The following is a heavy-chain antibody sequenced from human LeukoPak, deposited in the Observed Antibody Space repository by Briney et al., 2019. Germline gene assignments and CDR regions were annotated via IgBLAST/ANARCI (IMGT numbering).Heavy chain of an antibody. V-gene: IGHV4-34*01. J-gene: IGHJ4*02. CDR3: ARDLMT. Sequence: PSETLSLTCAVYGGSFSGKYWTWIRQPPGKGLEWIGEITHSGSTYYNPSLKSRVTISVDTSKNQFSLKLNSVTAADTAVYYCARDLMTWDQGTLVTVSS. CDR1: GGSFSGKY. CDR2: ITHSGST.